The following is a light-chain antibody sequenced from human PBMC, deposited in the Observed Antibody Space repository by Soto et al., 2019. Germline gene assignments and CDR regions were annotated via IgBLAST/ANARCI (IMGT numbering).Light chain of an antibody. J-gene: IGKJ1*01. CDR3: QQRSDWPPT. CDR2: DTS. V-gene: IGKV3-11*01. Sequence: DIVMTQSPVSLPVTPGEPASISCRASQTVGSYLAWFRQTPGQAPRLLIYDTSIRATGIPARFSGSGSGTDFTLTISSLEAEDFAVYYCQQRSDWPPTFGQGTKVDIK. CDR1: QTVGSY.